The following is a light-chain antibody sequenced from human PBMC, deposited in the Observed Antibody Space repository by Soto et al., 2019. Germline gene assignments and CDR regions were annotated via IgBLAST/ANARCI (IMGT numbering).Light chain of an antibody. J-gene: IGKJ2*01. Sequence: DIQMTQSPSTLSASVGDRVTITCRASQSISRWLDWYQQKPGMAPKLLIYHASDLASGVPSRFSGSGSGTEFPLTISSLQPDDFETYYCQHYNSFPHTFGQGAKLEIK. CDR1: QSISRW. CDR2: HAS. V-gene: IGKV1-5*01. CDR3: QHYNSFPHT.